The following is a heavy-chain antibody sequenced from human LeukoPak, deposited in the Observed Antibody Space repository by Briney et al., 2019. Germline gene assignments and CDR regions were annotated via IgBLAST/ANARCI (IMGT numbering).Heavy chain of an antibody. J-gene: IGHJ4*02. CDR3: AREPTYYYDSSGYYRVREFDY. Sequence: ASVKVSCKASGYTFTGYYVHWVRQAPGQGLEWMGWINPNSGGTNYAQKFQGRVTMTRDTSISTAYMELSRLRSDDTAVYYCAREPTYYYDSSGYYRVREFDYWGQGTLVTVSS. CDR2: INPNSGGT. D-gene: IGHD3-22*01. CDR1: GYTFTGYY. V-gene: IGHV1-2*02.